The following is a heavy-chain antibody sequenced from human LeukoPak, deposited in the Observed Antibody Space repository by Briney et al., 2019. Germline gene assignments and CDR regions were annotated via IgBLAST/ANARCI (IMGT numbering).Heavy chain of an antibody. V-gene: IGHV5-51*01. CDR3: ARHVDSGTYYFQY. CDR2: IYPGDSDT. Sequence: GESLNISCKGSGYSFTSYWIGWVRQMPGKGLEWMGIIYPGDSDTIYSPSFQGQVTISADKSISTAYLQWSSLKASDTAMYYCARHVDSGTYYFQYWGQGTLVTVSP. J-gene: IGHJ4*02. D-gene: IGHD1-26*01. CDR1: GYSFTSYW.